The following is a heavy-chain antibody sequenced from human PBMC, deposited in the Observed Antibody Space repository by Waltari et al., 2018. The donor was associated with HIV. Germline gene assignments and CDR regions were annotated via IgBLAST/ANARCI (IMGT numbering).Heavy chain of an antibody. J-gene: IGHJ4*02. Sequence: QMQLVQSGPEVKKPGTSVKVSCKASGFTFTSSAVQWVRQARGQRLEWIGWIVVGSGNTNYAQKFQERVTITRDMSTSTAYMELSSLRSEDTAVYYCAADPETGTSPHLLDYWGQGTLVTVSS. CDR3: AADPETGTSPHLLDY. CDR1: GFTFTSSA. V-gene: IGHV1-58*01. CDR2: IVVGSGNT. D-gene: IGHD1-1*01.